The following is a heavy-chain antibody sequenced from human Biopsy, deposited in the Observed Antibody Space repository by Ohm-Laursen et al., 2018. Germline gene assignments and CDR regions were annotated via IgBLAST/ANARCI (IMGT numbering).Heavy chain of an antibody. D-gene: IGHD4-11*01. CDR3: ARSNGYGDYRFDD. Sequence: SDTLSLTCTVSGDSISSDFWSWIRQTPGKGLEWIGYISYTGDTNYNPSLESQITISLDTSKNQFSLMLSSVTAADTAVYYCARSNGYGDYRFDDWGQGTLVTVAS. CDR1: GDSISSDF. V-gene: IGHV4-59*07. J-gene: IGHJ4*02. CDR2: ISYTGDT.